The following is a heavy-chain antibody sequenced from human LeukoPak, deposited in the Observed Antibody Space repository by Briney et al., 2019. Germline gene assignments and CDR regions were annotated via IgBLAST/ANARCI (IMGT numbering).Heavy chain of an antibody. J-gene: IGHJ4*02. CDR2: ISAYSGNT. V-gene: IGHV1-18*01. Sequence: ASVKVSCKASGYTFTSYGISWVRQAPGQGLEWMGWISAYSGNTNYAQKLQGRVTMTTDTSTSTAYMELRSLRSDDTAVYYCARASRGSSRSNVDYWGQGTLVTVSS. D-gene: IGHD6-6*01. CDR1: GYTFTSYG. CDR3: ARASRGSSRSNVDY.